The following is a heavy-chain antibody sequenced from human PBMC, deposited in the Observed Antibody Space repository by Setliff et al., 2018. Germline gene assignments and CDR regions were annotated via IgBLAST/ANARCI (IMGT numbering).Heavy chain of an antibody. CDR2: ISDDGSNE. Sequence: LKISCAASGFTVSTFSMHWVRQAPVKGLEWVATISDDGSNEFYADSVKGRFTVFRDNSKNTLYLQMSSLRPDDAAMYYCARDQFGNSGGLYCWGQGTLVTVSS. V-gene: IGHV3-30*03. J-gene: IGHJ4*02. CDR1: GFTVSTFS. CDR3: ARDQFGNSGGLYC. D-gene: IGHD3-10*01.